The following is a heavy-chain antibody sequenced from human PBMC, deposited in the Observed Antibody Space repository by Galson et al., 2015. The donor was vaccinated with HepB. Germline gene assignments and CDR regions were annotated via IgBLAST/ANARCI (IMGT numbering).Heavy chain of an antibody. CDR1: GYTLTELS. J-gene: IGHJ3*02. CDR3: ATHEPSLVVYARDAFDI. CDR2: FDPEDGET. D-gene: IGHD2-8*02. Sequence: SVKVSCKVSGYTLTELSMHWVRQAPGKGLEWMGGFDPEDGETIYAQKFQGRVTMTEDTSTDTAYMELSSLRSEDTAVYYCATHEPSLVVYARDAFDIWGQGTMVTVSS. V-gene: IGHV1-24*01.